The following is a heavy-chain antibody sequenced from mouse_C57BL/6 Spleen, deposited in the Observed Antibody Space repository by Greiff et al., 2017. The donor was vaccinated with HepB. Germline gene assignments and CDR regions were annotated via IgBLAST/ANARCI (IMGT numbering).Heavy chain of an antibody. D-gene: IGHD2-4*01. J-gene: IGHJ3*01. CDR2: IDPSDSYT. CDR1: GYTFTSYW. Sequence: QVQLQLPGAELVRPGTSVKLSCKASGYTFTSYWMHWVKQRPGQGLEWIGVIDPSDSYTNYNQTFKGKATLTVDTSSSTAYMQLSSLTSEDSAAYYCAYYDPFAYWGQGTLVTVSA. V-gene: IGHV1-59*01. CDR3: AYYDPFAY.